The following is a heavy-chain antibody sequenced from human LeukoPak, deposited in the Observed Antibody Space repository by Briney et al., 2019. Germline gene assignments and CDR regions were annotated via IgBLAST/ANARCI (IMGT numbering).Heavy chain of an antibody. CDR3: ARGIPMVRGVMDYMDV. CDR2: IYYSGST. J-gene: IGHJ6*03. V-gene: IGHV4-59*01. CDR1: GGSISSYY. Sequence: SETLSLTCTVSGGSISSYYWSWIRQPPGKGLEWIGYIYYSGSTNYNPSLKSRVTISVDTSKNQFSLKLSSVTAADTAVYYCARGIPMVRGVMDYMDVWGKGTTVTIFS. D-gene: IGHD3-10*01.